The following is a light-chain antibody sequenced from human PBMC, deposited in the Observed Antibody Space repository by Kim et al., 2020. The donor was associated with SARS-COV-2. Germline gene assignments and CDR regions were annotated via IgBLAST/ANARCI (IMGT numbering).Light chain of an antibody. V-gene: IGLV3-21*04. CDR1: NMGSKS. CDR2: YDS. J-gene: IGLJ7*01. CDR3: PARDSSRAHTP. Sequence: APGKTARITCGGNNMGSKSVHWYQQKPGQAPVLVIYYDSDRPSGIPERFSGSNSGNTATLTISRDEAGDEAPPYRPARDSSRAHTPLGGGPQLTV.